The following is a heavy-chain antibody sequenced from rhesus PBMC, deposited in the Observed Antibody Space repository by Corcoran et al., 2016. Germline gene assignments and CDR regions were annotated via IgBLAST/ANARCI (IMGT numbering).Heavy chain of an antibody. CDR3: ASGAAAGRRFDY. V-gene: IGHV4-169*02. Sequence: QLQLQESGPGLVKPSETLSVTCAVSGGSISSSYWSWIRQAPGKGREWIGYIYGRGSSTNYNPSLKCRVTLSVDTSKNQLSLKLGSVTAADTAVYYCASGAAAGRRFDYWGQGVLVTVSS. J-gene: IGHJ4*01. CDR2: IYGRGSST. D-gene: IGHD6-25*01. CDR1: GGSISSSY.